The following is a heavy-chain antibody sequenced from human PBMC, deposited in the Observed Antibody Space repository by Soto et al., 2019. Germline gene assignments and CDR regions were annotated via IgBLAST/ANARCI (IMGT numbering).Heavy chain of an antibody. Sequence: SETLSLTCTVSGGSISSYYWSWIRQPPGKGLEWIGYIYYSGSTNYNPSLKSRVTISVDTSKNQFSLKLSSVTAADTAVYYCARLSLQAYYDFWSGYPTNWFDPWGQGTLVTVSS. V-gene: IGHV4-59*08. CDR3: ARLSLQAYYDFWSGYPTNWFDP. CDR1: GGSISSYY. CDR2: IYYSGST. D-gene: IGHD3-3*01. J-gene: IGHJ5*02.